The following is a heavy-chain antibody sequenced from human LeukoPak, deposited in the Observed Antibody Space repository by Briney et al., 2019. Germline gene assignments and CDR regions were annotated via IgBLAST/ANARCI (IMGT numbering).Heavy chain of an antibody. Sequence: ASVKVSCKSSGYTFTDYYIHWVRQAPGQGLEWMGGISPSSGGTNYAQNFQGRVTLTRDTSIRTVYMELSSLRSDDTAVYYCASGSVGSAYDFDYWGQGPLVPVSS. J-gene: IGHJ4*02. D-gene: IGHD5-12*01. V-gene: IGHV1-2*02. CDR3: ASGSVGSAYDFDY. CDR1: GYTFTDYY. CDR2: ISPSSGGT.